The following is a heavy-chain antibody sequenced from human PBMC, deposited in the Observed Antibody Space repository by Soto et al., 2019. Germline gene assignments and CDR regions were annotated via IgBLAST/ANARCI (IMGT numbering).Heavy chain of an antibody. CDR1: AGAISRSNYY. V-gene: IGHV4-39*01. Sequence: QLQLQESGPGLVKPSETLSLTCTVSAGAISRSNYYSGWIRQPPGKGLECIGSMYSSGNTYYNPSTKSRVTISVDTSKNQFSLTLTSVNSADTAVYYCARQPYDSSGYYYGSWGQGTLVTVSS. CDR3: ARQPYDSSGYYYGS. D-gene: IGHD3-22*01. J-gene: IGHJ4*02. CDR2: MYSSGNT.